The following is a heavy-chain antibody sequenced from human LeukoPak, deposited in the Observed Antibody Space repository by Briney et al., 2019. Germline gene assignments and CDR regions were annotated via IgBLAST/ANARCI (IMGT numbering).Heavy chain of an antibody. CDR2: INHSGST. CDR1: GGSFSGYY. J-gene: IGHJ6*04. Sequence: SETLSLTCAVYGGSFSGYYWSWIRQPPGKGREWSGEINHSGSTNYNPSLTSRVTISVDTSKNQFSLKPSSVTAADTAVYYCARAPGGPAMVRKYGMDVWGKGTTVTVSS. V-gene: IGHV4-34*01. D-gene: IGHD5-18*01. CDR3: ARAPGGPAMVRKYGMDV.